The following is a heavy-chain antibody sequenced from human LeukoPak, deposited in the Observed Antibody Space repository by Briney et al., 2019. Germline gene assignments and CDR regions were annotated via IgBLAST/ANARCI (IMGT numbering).Heavy chain of an antibody. D-gene: IGHD3-10*01. CDR2: ISYDGSNQ. CDR1: GFTFSNYG. V-gene: IGHV3-30*18. CDR3: AKEVGESNSGKSVFDG. J-gene: IGHJ4*02. Sequence: GGSLRLSCAASGFTFSNYGIHWVRQAPGKGLEWVAVISYDGSNQYYADSVKGRFTISRDNSRNTLSLQMNSLRVEDTAMYFCAKEVGESNSGKSVFDGWGQGTLVAVSS.